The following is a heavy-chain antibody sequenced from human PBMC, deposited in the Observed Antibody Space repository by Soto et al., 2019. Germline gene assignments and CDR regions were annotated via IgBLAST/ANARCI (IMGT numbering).Heavy chain of an antibody. V-gene: IGHV3-48*02. CDR2: ISSSSSTI. CDR1: GFTLSSYS. Sequence: EVQLVESGGRLVQPGGSLRLSCAASGFTLSSYSMNWARQAPGKGLEWVSYISSSSSTIYYADSVKGRFTISRDNAKNSLYLQMNSLRDEDTAVYYCVRGCAFKIDYWGQGTLVTVSS. J-gene: IGHJ4*02. CDR3: VRGCAFKIDY. D-gene: IGHD3-16*01.